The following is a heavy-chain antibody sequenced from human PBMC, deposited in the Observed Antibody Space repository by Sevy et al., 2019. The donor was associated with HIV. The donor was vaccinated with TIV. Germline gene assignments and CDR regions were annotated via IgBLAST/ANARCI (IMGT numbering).Heavy chain of an antibody. D-gene: IGHD6-19*01. J-gene: IGHJ4*02. CDR1: GFTFSSYA. CDR3: AKDGPLPPPYSSGWFSGVREGIIDY. V-gene: IGHV3-23*01. Sequence: GGSLRLSCAASGFTFSSYAMSWVRQAPGNGLEWVSAISGSGRSTYYADSVKGRFTISRDNSKNTLYLQMNSLRAEDTAVYYCAKDGPLPPPYSSGWFSGVREGIIDYSGQGTLVTVSS. CDR2: ISGSGRST.